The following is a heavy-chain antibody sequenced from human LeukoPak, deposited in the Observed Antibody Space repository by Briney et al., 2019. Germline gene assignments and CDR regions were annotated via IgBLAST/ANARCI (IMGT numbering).Heavy chain of an antibody. CDR3: AKYDSGGYYYDY. D-gene: IGHD3-22*01. J-gene: IGHJ4*02. V-gene: IGHV3-23*01. CDR2: ISASVGST. CDR1: GFTFSTYA. Sequence: GGSLRLSCAASGFTFSTYAMSWVRQAPGKGLEWVSAISASVGSTYYADSVKGRFTISRDNSKDTLYLQMSSLRAEDTAVYYCAKYDSGGYYYDYWGQGILVTVSS.